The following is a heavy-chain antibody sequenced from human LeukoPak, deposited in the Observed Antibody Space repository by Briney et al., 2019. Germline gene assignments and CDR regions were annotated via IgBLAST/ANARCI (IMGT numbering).Heavy chain of an antibody. D-gene: IGHD2/OR15-2a*01. CDR2: ISGSDGSR. V-gene: IGHV3-23*01. CDR1: GSPFSRYA. CDR3: AKQVSCDTTTCYSGMPPDY. J-gene: IGHJ4*02. Sequence: PWGILRLSCAASGSPFSRYAMSWIRQTPERGLEWVALISGSDGSRYYADSVKGRFTISRDDSRNTVYLQMNNLRAEDTAVYYCAKQVSCDTTTCYSGMPPDYWGQGTLVTVSS.